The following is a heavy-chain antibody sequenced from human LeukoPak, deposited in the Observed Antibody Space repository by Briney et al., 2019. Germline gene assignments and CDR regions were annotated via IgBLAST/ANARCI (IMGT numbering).Heavy chain of an antibody. Sequence: PSETLSLTCTVSGGSISSSSYYWGWIRQTPGTGLEWIGSIYYSGSTFYSPSLKSRVTISVDTSKNQFSLKLSSVTAADTAVYYCASLRERSYYARGFDYWGQGTLVTVSS. CDR2: IYYSGST. J-gene: IGHJ4*02. V-gene: IGHV4-39*01. CDR1: GGSISSSSYY. D-gene: IGHD1-26*01. CDR3: ASLRERSYYARGFDY.